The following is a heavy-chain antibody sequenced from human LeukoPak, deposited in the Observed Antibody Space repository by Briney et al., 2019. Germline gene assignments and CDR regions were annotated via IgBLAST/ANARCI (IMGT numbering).Heavy chain of an antibody. V-gene: IGHV4-38-2*02. D-gene: IGHD3-22*01. CDR1: GYSISSGYY. Sequence: PSETLSLTCTVSGYSISSGYYWSWIRQPPGKGLEWIGYIYHSGSTYYNPSLKSRVTISVDRSKNQFSLKLSSVTAADTAVYYCARSGSGSVDYWGQGTLVTVSS. CDR3: ARSGSGSVDY. J-gene: IGHJ4*02. CDR2: IYHSGST.